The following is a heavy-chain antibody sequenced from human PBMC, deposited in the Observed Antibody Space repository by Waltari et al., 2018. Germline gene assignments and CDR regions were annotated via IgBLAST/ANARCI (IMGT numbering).Heavy chain of an antibody. CDR1: GGSISSGGYY. V-gene: IGHV4-31*03. J-gene: IGHJ4*02. Sequence: QVQLQESGPGLVTPSQTLSLTCTVSGGSISSGGYYWSWIRQHPGKGLEWIGYIYYSGSTYYNPSLKSRVTRSVDTSKNQFSLKLSSVTAADTAVYYCARTDYVGNSIDYWGQGTLVTVSS. CDR3: ARTDYVGNSIDY. CDR2: IYYSGST. D-gene: IGHD4-17*01.